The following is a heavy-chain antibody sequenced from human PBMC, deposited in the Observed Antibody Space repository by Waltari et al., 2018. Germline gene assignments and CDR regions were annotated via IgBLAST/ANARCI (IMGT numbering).Heavy chain of an antibody. CDR2: INHSGST. D-gene: IGHD5-12*01. V-gene: IGHV4-34*01. J-gene: IGHJ4*02. CDR3: AREGDRAPSGTFDY. Sequence: QVQLQQWGAGLLKPSETLSLTCAVYGGSFSGYYWSWIRQPPGKGLEWIGEINHSGSTNSNPARKSRVTISVDTSKNQFSLKLSSVTAADTAVYYCAREGDRAPSGTFDYWGQGTLVTVSS. CDR1: GGSFSGYY.